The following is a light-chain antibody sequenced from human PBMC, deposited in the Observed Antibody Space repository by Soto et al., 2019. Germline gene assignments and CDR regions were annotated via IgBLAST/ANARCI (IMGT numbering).Light chain of an antibody. CDR1: QSAGNF. Sequence: EILMTQSPATLSVSPGETASLSCRASQSAGNFLAWYQHQPCQAPRLLIYYISTRATGIPARFRGSGSGTEFTLTINSLQSEDSAVYYCQQHNQWPITFGQGTRLE. V-gene: IGKV3D-15*01. CDR3: QQHNQWPIT. J-gene: IGKJ5*01. CDR2: YIS.